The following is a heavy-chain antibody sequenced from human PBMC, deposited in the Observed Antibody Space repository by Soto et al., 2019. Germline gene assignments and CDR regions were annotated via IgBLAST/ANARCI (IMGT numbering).Heavy chain of an antibody. CDR1: GFTFSDYY. Sequence: QVQLVESGGGLVKPGGSLRLSCAASGFTFSDYYMSWIRQAPGKGLEWVSYINSGDSTIYYADSVKGRFTISRDNAKNSLDLQMNSLRAEDTAVYYCARGRSSSVFFDYWGQGTLVTVSS. CDR3: ARGRSSSVFFDY. J-gene: IGHJ4*02. CDR2: INSGDSTI. D-gene: IGHD6-6*01. V-gene: IGHV3-11*01.